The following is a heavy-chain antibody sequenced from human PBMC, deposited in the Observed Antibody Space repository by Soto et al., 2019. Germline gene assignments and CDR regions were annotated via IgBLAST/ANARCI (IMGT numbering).Heavy chain of an antibody. CDR1: GGSISTVY. V-gene: IGHV4-59*08. J-gene: IGHJ4*02. Sequence: ASETLSLTCTVSGGSISTVYWRWIRQSPGKGLEWIGFIYYGGSTNYNPSLKSRVTISVDTPKNQFSLKLSSVTAADTAVYYCAKNWNCGSLGHWGQGTLVTVSS. CDR3: AKNWNCGSLGH. D-gene: IGHD1-7*01. CDR2: IYYGGST.